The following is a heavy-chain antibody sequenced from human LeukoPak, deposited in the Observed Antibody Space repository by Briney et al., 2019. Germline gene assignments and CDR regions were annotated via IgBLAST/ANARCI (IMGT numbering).Heavy chain of an antibody. J-gene: IGHJ4*02. CDR3: AKGPSPADCGGDCYSDY. CDR1: GFTFSNYA. Sequence: PGGSLRLSCASPGFTFSNYAMNWVRQAPRKGLEWVSAIGGSADLTYYADSLKGRLSISTDTSQNTLYLQMTRLRAEDTAVYYCAKGPSPADCGGDCYSDYWGRGTLVTVSS. CDR2: IGGSADLT. D-gene: IGHD2-21*02. V-gene: IGHV3-23*01.